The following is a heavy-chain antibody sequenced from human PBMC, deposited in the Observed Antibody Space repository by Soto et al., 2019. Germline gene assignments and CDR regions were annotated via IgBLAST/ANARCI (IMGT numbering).Heavy chain of an antibody. V-gene: IGHV5-51*01. D-gene: IGHD5-18*01. Sequence: GESLKISCTGSGYSFSNYWINWVRQMPGKGLEWMGIIYPGDSDTRYSPSFQGQVTISVDKSINTAYLQWRGLKASDTAVYYCACGVQLMARGWFDPWGQGTLVTVSS. CDR1: GYSFSNYW. CDR2: IYPGDSDT. J-gene: IGHJ5*02. CDR3: ACGVQLMARGWFDP.